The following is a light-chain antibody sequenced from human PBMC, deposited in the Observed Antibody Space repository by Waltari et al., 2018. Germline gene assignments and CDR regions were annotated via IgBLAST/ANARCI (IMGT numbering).Light chain of an antibody. V-gene: IGLV2-11*01. CDR1: SSAVGGYTY. Sequence: QSALTQPRSVSGSPGQSVTISCTGTSSAVGGYTYVPWYQQHPGKAPKLMISDVTERPSGVPDRFSGSKSGNTASLTISGLQAEDEGDYYCCSYAGGDTVVFGGGTKLTVL. CDR3: CSYAGGDTVV. CDR2: DVT. J-gene: IGLJ2*01.